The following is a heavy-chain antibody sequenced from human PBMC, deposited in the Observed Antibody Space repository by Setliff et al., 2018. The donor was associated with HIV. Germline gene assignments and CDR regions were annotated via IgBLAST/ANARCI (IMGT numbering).Heavy chain of an antibody. V-gene: IGHV1-69*05. CDR2: IIPTFTRA. CDR1: GGTFGRFG. Sequence: GASVKVSCKASGGTFGRFGISWVRQAPGQGLEWMGGIIPTFTRANYAQKFQARVIITTDKSTSTAFMELTSLTSEDTAVYYCARSVHSLYGDCATYFDPWGQGTQVTVSS. D-gene: IGHD4-17*01. J-gene: IGHJ5*02. CDR3: ARSVHSLYGDCATYFDP.